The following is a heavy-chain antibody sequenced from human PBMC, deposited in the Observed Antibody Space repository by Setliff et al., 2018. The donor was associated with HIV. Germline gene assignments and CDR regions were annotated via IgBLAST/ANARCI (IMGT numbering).Heavy chain of an antibody. Sequence: GGSLRLSCITSGFTFGDYVMSWFRQAPGKGLEWVGFIRSKAHGGTTEYAASVQGRFTISREDSKSIAYLQMNSLKTEDTAVYYCTRTYYYDSSGYYREYYFDYWGQGTLVTVSS. V-gene: IGHV3-49*03. CDR1: GFTFGDYV. D-gene: IGHD3-22*01. CDR2: IRSKAHGGTT. J-gene: IGHJ4*02. CDR3: TRTYYYDSSGYYREYYFDY.